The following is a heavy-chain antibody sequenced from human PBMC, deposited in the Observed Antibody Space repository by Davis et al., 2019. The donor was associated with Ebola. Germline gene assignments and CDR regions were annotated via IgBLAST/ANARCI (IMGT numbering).Heavy chain of an antibody. D-gene: IGHD6-13*01. J-gene: IGHJ6*02. CDR2: ISTSGGST. V-gene: IGHV3-23*01. Sequence: PGGSLRLSCAGSGFSFGSQAMSWVRQAPGKGLEWVSVISTSGGSTFYADSVRGRFTISRDNSKSTLFLQMDSLGAEDTAIYYCAKDEYSSNWYGSDYYYGLDVWGQGTTVIVSS. CDR3: AKDEYSSNWYGSDYYYGLDV. CDR1: GFSFGSQA.